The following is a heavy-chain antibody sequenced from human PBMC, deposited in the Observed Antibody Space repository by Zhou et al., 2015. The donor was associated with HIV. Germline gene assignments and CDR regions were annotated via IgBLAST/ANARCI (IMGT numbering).Heavy chain of an antibody. CDR3: ARDGSDYFFKY. CDR1: GGTFSNHG. J-gene: IGHJ4*02. CDR2: IIPAVGTA. Sequence: QVHLVQSGAEVKKPGSSVKVSCKASGGTFSNHGISWVRQAPGQGLEWMGGIIPAVGTANYAPKFQGRVTITADESTSTGYMELNSLRSEDTAVYFCARDGSDYFFKYWGQGTLITVSS. D-gene: IGHD2-21*02. V-gene: IGHV1-69*01.